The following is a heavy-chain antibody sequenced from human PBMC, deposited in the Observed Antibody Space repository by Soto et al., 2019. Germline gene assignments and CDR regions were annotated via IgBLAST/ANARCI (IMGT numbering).Heavy chain of an antibody. D-gene: IGHD3-16*01. CDR1: GGSFSGYY. V-gene: IGHV4-34*01. Sequence: SVTLSLTCAVYGGSFSGYYWSWIRQPPGKGLEWIGEINHSGSTNYNPSLKSRVTISVDTSKNQFSLKLSSVTAADTAVYYCARGLSVLGGWFDPWGQGTLVTVSS. CDR2: INHSGST. J-gene: IGHJ5*02. CDR3: ARGLSVLGGWFDP.